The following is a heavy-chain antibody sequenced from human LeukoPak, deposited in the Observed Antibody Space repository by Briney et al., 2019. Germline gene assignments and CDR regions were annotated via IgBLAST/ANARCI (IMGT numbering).Heavy chain of an antibody. Sequence: PSETLSLTCTVSGDSISSSYYYWDWIRQPPGKGLEWIGSISYSESTYYNPSLKSRVTFSVDTSKNQFSLKLRSVAAADTAVYFCARRGSRSAAAPVPSIDYWGQGTLVTVSS. CDR2: ISYSEST. CDR1: GDSISSSYYY. J-gene: IGHJ4*02. D-gene: IGHD6-13*01. V-gene: IGHV4-39*01. CDR3: ARRGSRSAAAPVPSIDY.